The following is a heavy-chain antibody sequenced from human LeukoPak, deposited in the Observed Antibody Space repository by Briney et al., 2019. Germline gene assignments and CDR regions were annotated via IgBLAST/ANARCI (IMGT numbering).Heavy chain of an antibody. V-gene: IGHV1-8*01. D-gene: IGHD3-3*01. CDR3: ARDGNYDFWSGYYYYYYGMDV. CDR2: MNPNSGNT. J-gene: IGHJ6*02. CDR1: GYTFTSYD. Sequence: ASVKVSCKASGYTFTSYDINWVRQATGQGLEWMGWMNPNSGNTGYAQKFQGRVTMTRNTSISTAYMELSSLRSEDTAVYYCARDGNYDFWSGYYYYYYGMDVWGQGTTVTVSS.